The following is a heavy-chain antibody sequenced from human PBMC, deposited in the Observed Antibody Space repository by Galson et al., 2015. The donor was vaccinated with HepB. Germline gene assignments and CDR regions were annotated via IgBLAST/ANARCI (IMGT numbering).Heavy chain of an antibody. Sequence: SLRLSCAASGFTFSNYDMNWVRQAPGKGLEWVSYISGTTGTKYYAVSVRGRFTISRDNARNSLYLQMDSLRDEDTGFYYCAKGDWILFSLDNWGHGALVTVSS. J-gene: IGHJ4*01. V-gene: IGHV3-48*02. CDR2: ISGTTGTK. D-gene: IGHD3/OR15-3a*01. CDR3: AKGDWILFSLDN. CDR1: GFTFSNYD.